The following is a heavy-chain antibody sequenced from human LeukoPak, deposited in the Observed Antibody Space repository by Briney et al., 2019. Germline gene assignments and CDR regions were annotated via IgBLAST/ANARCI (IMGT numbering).Heavy chain of an antibody. D-gene: IGHD3-10*01. J-gene: IGHJ4*02. V-gene: IGHV4-39*01. CDR3: ARHGRMVRGVIISPFDY. Sequence: SETLSLTCTVSGGSISSSSYYWGWIRQPPGTGLEWIGSIYYSGSTYYNPSLKSRVTISVDTSKNQFSLKLSSVTAADTAVYYCARHGRMVRGVIISPFDYWGQGTLVTVSS. CDR2: IYYSGST. CDR1: GGSISSSSYY.